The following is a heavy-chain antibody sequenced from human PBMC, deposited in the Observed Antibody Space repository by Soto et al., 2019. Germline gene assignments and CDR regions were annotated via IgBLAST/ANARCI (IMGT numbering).Heavy chain of an antibody. V-gene: IGHV4-31*02. J-gene: IGHJ5*02. CDR2: IYYSGGT. CDR1: GASIGSGDYY. D-gene: IGHD3-22*01. CDR3: ASIYDSSGYYYGNNWFDP. Sequence: SETLSLPCTVSGASIGSGDYYWSWIRQHPGKGLEWIGYIYYSGGTYYNPSLKSRVTISVDTSKNQFSLELSSVTAADTAVYYCASIYDSSGYYYGNNWFDPWGQGTLVTVSS.